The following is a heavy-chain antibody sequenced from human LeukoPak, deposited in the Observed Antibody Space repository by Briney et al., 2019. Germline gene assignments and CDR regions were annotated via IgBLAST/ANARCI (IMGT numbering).Heavy chain of an antibody. D-gene: IGHD3-22*01. CDR1: GYTFTSYG. CDR2: ISAYNGNT. Sequence: ATVKVSCKASGYTFTSYGISWVRQAPGQGLECMAWISAYNGNTNYAQKLQGRVTMTTDTSTSTAYMELRSLRSDDTAVYYCAYLYDSSGYYYFDYWGQGTLVTVSS. J-gene: IGHJ4*02. V-gene: IGHV1-18*01. CDR3: AYLYDSSGYYYFDY.